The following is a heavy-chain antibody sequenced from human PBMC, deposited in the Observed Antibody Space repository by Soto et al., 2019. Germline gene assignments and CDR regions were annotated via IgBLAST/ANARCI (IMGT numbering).Heavy chain of an antibody. CDR2: IYHSGST. Sequence: TSETLSLTCAVSGYSISSGYYLGWILQPPWKGLEWIGSIYHSGSTYYNPSLKSRVTISVDTSKNQFSLKLSSVTAADTAVYYCARVTHIVVVPAAMGWFDPWGQGTLVTVSS. D-gene: IGHD2-2*01. J-gene: IGHJ5*02. CDR3: ARVTHIVVVPAAMGWFDP. CDR1: GYSISSGYY. V-gene: IGHV4-38-2*01.